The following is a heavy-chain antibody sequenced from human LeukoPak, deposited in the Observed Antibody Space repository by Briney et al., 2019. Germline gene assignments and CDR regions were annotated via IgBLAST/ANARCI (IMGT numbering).Heavy chain of an antibody. CDR3: AKAPGSGSATVSDY. D-gene: IGHD1-26*01. CDR2: ISGSGGST. J-gene: IGHJ4*02. Sequence: GGSLRLSCAASGFTFSSYAMSWVRQAPGKGLEWVSAISGSGGSTYYADSVKGRFTISRHNSKNTLYLQMHSLIAEDTAVYYCAKAPGSGSATVSDYWGRGTLVTVS. CDR1: GFTFSSYA. V-gene: IGHV3-23*01.